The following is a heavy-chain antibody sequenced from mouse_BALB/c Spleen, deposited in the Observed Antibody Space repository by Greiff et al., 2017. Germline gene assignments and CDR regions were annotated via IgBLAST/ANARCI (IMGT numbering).Heavy chain of an antibody. CDR1: GFTFSSYG. V-gene: IGHV5-6-3*01. CDR2: INSNGGST. J-gene: IGHJ4*01. D-gene: IGHD1-1*01. CDR3: ARDYYGSSYWYYAMDY. Sequence: DVKLVESGGGLVQPGGSLKLSCAASGFTFSSYGMSWVRQTPDKRLELVATINSNGGSTYYPDSVKGRFTISRDNAKNTLYLQMSSLKSEDTAMYYCARDYYGSSYWYYAMDYWGQGTSVTVSS.